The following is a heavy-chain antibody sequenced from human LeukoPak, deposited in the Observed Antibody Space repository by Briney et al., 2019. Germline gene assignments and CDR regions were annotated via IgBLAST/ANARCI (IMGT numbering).Heavy chain of an antibody. Sequence: ASVKVSCKASGYTFTRYYMHWVRQAPGQGLEWMGIINPSGGSTSYAQKFQGRVTMTRDTSTSTVYMELSSLRSEDTAVYYCARDLYYDSSGYYRDYWGQGTLVTVSS. V-gene: IGHV1-46*01. CDR3: ARDLYYDSSGYYRDY. D-gene: IGHD3-22*01. CDR1: GYTFTRYY. CDR2: INPSGGST. J-gene: IGHJ4*02.